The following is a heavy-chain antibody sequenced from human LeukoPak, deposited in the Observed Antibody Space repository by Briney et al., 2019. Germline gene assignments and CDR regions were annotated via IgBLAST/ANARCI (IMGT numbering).Heavy chain of an antibody. J-gene: IGHJ6*02. Sequence: SPTLSLSCTASGDSVTSYATTWIWHRQSPSRGLEWLGRTYYRSKWYDDYAVSVKSRATINPETTKNQFDLQLNSVAPEDTAISYCPIGFYFYRLDVWGQGTMVTVSS. V-gene: IGHV6-1*01. CDR3: PIGFYFYRLDV. CDR1: GDSVTSYATT. CDR2: TYYRSKWYD.